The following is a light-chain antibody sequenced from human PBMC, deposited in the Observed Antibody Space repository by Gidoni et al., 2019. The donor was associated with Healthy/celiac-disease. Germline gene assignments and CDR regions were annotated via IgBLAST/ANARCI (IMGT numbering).Light chain of an antibody. J-gene: IGLJ2*01. Sequence: SYVLTQPPSVSVAPGQTARINCGGNNIGSKSVHWYQQNPGQAPVLVVYDDSDRPSGIPDRFSGSNSGNTATLTISRVEAGDEADYYCQVWDSISDHVVFGGGTKLTVL. CDR2: DDS. CDR3: QVWDSISDHVV. CDR1: NIGSKS. V-gene: IGLV3-21*02.